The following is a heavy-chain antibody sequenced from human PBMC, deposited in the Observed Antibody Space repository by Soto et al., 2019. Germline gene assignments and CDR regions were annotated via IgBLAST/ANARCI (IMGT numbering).Heavy chain of an antibody. V-gene: IGHV4-31*03. J-gene: IGHJ6*02. Sequence: QVQLQESGPGLVKPSQTLSLTCTVSGGSISSGGYYWSWIRQHPGKGLEWIGYIYYSGSTYYNPSLKSRVTISVDTSKNQFSLKLSSVTAADTAVYYCARDLVYDILTGYPGYGMDVWGQGTTVTVSS. D-gene: IGHD3-9*01. CDR2: IYYSGST. CDR1: GGSISSGGYY. CDR3: ARDLVYDILTGYPGYGMDV.